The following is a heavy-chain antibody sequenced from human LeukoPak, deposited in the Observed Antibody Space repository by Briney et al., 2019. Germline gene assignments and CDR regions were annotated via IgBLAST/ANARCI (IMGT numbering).Heavy chain of an antibody. D-gene: IGHD2-2*01. CDR3: ARDMPNEKDGDY. Sequence: ASVKVSCKTSGYTFTDYYMFWVRQAPGQGLEWMGWINPNSGGTDYAQKFQGRVTMTRDTSITTAYLELSSLTSDDTAVYYCARDMPNEKDGDYWGQGTLVTVSS. CDR2: INPNSGGT. V-gene: IGHV1-2*02. J-gene: IGHJ4*02. CDR1: GYTFTDYY.